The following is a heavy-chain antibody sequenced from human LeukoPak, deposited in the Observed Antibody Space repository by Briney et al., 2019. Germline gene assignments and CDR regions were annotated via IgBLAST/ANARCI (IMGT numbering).Heavy chain of an antibody. D-gene: IGHD3-3*01. CDR2: ISAYNGNT. V-gene: IGHV1-18*01. Sequence: ASVKVSCKASGYTFTSYGISWVRQAPGQGLDWMGWISAYNGNTNYAQKLQGRVTMTTDTSTSTAYMELRSLRSDDTAVFYCARVYTDDFWSGYTPPGRWFDPWGQGTLVTVSS. J-gene: IGHJ5*02. CDR1: GYTFTSYG. CDR3: ARVYTDDFWSGYTPPGRWFDP.